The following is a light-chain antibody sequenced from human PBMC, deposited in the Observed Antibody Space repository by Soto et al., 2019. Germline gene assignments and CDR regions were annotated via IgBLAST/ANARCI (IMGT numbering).Light chain of an antibody. CDR3: QSYDSSLSVSYV. V-gene: IGLV1-40*01. CDR2: GNK. Sequence: QSVLTQPPSVSGAPGQRVTISCTGSSSNVGAGYDVHWYQQRPGTAPKLLIYGNKNRPSGVPDRFSGSKSGTSASLAITGLQAEDQADYYCQSYDSSLSVSYVFGTGTKVTV. J-gene: IGLJ1*01. CDR1: SSNVGAGYD.